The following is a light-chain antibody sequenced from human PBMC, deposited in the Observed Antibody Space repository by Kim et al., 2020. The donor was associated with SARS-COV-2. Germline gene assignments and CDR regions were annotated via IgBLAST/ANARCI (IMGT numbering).Light chain of an antibody. J-gene: IGLJ3*02. CDR1: SRDIGGYNC. V-gene: IGLV2-14*03. Sequence: QALTTSCTGTSRDIGGYNCVSWYQQHPGKAPKRTIYDINNRPSGVSNRFFGSKSGNTASLTISGLQAEDEAVYYCSSFTSSSTWVFGGGTQLTVL. CDR3: SSFTSSSTWV. CDR2: DIN.